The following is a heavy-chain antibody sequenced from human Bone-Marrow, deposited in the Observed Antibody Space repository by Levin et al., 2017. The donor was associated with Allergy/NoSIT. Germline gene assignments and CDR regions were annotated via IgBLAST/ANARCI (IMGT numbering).Heavy chain of an antibody. CDR2: IHADGSGT. CDR3: GRDPNGDYVGAWRFDP. Sequence: GESLKISCVASGITFSNYFVSWVRQAPGKGLEWVSGIHADGSGTYYADSVKGRFTISRDNSKNTVHLQMNSLRVDDTAIYYCGRDPNGDYVGAWRFDPWGQGTLVTVSS. J-gene: IGHJ5*02. V-gene: IGHV3-23*01. D-gene: IGHD4-17*01. CDR1: GITFSNYF.